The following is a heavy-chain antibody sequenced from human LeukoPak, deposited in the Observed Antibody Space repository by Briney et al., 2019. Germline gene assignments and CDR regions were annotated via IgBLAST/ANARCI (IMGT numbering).Heavy chain of an antibody. J-gene: IGHJ4*02. Sequence: GGSLRLSCVASGFPFSSYWMTWVRQAPGKGLEWVANIKQDGSKKSYVDSVKGRFTISRDNAKNSLYLQMNSLSAEDTAIYYCTRVGYIDEGIDYWGQGTLVTVSS. CDR3: TRVGYIDEGIDY. V-gene: IGHV3-7*04. CDR1: GFPFSSYW. D-gene: IGHD5-24*01. CDR2: IKQDGSKK.